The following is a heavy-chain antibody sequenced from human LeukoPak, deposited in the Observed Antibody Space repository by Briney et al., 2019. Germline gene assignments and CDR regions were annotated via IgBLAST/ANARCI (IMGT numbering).Heavy chain of an antibody. Sequence: SETLSLTCTVSGGSISSSSYYWGWIRQPPGKGLEWIGSIYYSGSTYYNPSLKSRVTISVDTSKNQFSLKLSSVTAADTAVYYCARQVLAAEAFDIWGQGTMVTVSS. D-gene: IGHD6-13*01. CDR3: ARQVLAAEAFDI. V-gene: IGHV4-39*01. CDR1: GGSISSSSYY. J-gene: IGHJ3*02. CDR2: IYYSGST.